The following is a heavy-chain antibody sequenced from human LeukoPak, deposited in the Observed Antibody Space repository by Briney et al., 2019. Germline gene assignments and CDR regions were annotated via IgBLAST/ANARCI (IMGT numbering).Heavy chain of an antibody. D-gene: IGHD6-19*01. Sequence: GGSLRLSCAASGFTFSSYAMSWVRQAPGKGLEWVSAISGSGGSTYYADSVKGRFTISRDNSKNTLYLQMSSLRAEDTAVYYCARVPRYSSGWYYFDYWGQGTLVTVSS. CDR1: GFTFSSYA. CDR3: ARVPRYSSGWYYFDY. CDR2: ISGSGGST. V-gene: IGHV3-23*01. J-gene: IGHJ4*02.